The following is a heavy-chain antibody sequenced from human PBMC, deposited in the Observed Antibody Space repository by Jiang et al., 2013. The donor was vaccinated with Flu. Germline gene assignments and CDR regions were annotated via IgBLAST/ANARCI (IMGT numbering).Heavy chain of an antibody. CDR3: VRDYCLNSGCLTSFDF. V-gene: IGHV4-38-2*02. Sequence: GSGLVKPSETLSLICAVSGYSVTNGYYWGWIRQPPGKGWSGLGLDILVRAPIQPVPQESSHHISRRVQESILPEPEVCDRADTAVYYCVRDYCLNSGCLTSFDFWGQGTLVTVSS. CDR1: GYSVTNGYY. CDR2: DILVRAP. J-gene: IGHJ4*02. D-gene: IGHD6-25*01.